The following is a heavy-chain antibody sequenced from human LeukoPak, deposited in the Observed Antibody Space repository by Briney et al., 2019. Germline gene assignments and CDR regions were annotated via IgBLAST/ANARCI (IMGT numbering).Heavy chain of an antibody. CDR1: GGSISSSNW. J-gene: IGHJ4*02. Sequence: SETLSLTCAVSGGSISSSNWWSWVRQPPGKGLEWIGEIYHSGSTNYNPSLKSRVTISVDKSKNQFSLKLSSVTAADTAVYYCARGLVYYDSSGYYSWFDYWGQGTLVTVSS. V-gene: IGHV4-4*02. D-gene: IGHD3-22*01. CDR3: ARGLVYYDSSGYYSWFDY. CDR2: IYHSGST.